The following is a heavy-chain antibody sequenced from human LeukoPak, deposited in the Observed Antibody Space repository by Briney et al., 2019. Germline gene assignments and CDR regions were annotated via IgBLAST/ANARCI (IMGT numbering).Heavy chain of an antibody. CDR1: GFTSIAYA. CDR2: ISGGGVTT. CDR3: ANPCCYSEDY. D-gene: IGHD2-15*01. V-gene: IGHV3-23*01. Sequence: GGSLRLSCVGSGFTSIAYALTWARQAPGKGLEWVSGISGGGVTTYYADSVKGRFTISRDNSKNTLYLQMNSLRAEDTAVYYCANPCCYSEDYWGQGTLVTVSS. J-gene: IGHJ4*02.